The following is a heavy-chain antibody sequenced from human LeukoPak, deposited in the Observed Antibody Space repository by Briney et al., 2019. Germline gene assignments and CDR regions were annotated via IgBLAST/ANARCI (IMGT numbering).Heavy chain of an antibody. CDR2: ISSSSSSI. CDR1: GFTFSSYS. J-gene: IGHJ4*02. CDR3: ASSRAYCSSTSCLGAFGY. V-gene: IGHV3-48*04. D-gene: IGHD2-2*01. Sequence: GGSLRLSCAASGFTFSSYSMNWVRQAPGKGLEGGSYISSSSSSIYYADSVKGRFTISRDNAKHSLYLQMNSLKPEDTAVYYCASSRAYCSSTSCLGAFGYWGQGTLVTVSS.